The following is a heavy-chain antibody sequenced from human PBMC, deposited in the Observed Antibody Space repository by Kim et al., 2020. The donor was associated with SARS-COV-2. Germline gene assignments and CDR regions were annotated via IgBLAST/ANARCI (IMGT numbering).Heavy chain of an antibody. CDR1: GFTFSSYA. CDR3: AVIRNTRIWFGELHFDY. V-gene: IGHV3-23*01. CDR2: ISGSGGST. Sequence: GGSLRLSCAASGFTFSSYAMSWVRQAPGKGLEWVSAISGSGGSTYYADSVKGRFTISRDNSKNTLYLQMNSLRAEDTAVYYCAVIRNTRIWFGELHFDYWGQGTLVTVSS. D-gene: IGHD3-10*01. J-gene: IGHJ4*02.